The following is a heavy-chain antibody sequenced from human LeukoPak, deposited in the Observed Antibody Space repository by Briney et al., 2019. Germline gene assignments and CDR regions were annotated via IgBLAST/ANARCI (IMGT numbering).Heavy chain of an antibody. CDR1: GGSLSSYY. Sequence: PSETLSLTCSVSGGSLSSYYWSWIRQPPGKGLEWIGYIYYTGTTNYSPSLKSRVTIPVDTSKNQFSLKLSSVTDADTAVYYCARGGAYSWNWWYFEYWGQGTLVTVSS. CDR3: ARGGAYSWNWWYFEY. CDR2: IYYTGTT. J-gene: IGHJ4*02. V-gene: IGHV4-59*01. D-gene: IGHD1-1*01.